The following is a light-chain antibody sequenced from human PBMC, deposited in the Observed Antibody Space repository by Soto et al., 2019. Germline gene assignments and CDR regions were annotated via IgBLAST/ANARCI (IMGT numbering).Light chain of an antibody. CDR1: GIDDYDYNF. CDR3: STFAVSPVI. CDR2: EVN. J-gene: IGLJ2*01. Sequence: QSALTQPPSAPASAGHSVTIPCTGTGIDDYDYNFVSWYQHHPGKVPKLIIFEVNKRPSGVPDRFSGSKSGTTASLTVSGLQADDEADYYCSTFAVSPVIFGGGTKLTVL. V-gene: IGLV2-8*01.